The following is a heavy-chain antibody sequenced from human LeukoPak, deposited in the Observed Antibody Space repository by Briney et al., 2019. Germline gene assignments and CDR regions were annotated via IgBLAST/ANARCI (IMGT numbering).Heavy chain of an antibody. Sequence: GGSMRLSCAVSGFIFTDYWMHWVRRAPGKELVWGALIRGDGRATTYADSVKGRFTISRDNAMNTVFLQMKSLRADDTGTYYCARFYFPEEHDRAWYEAHWGQGVLVTVS. V-gene: IGHV3-74*03. CDR2: IRGDGRAT. CDR1: GFIFTDYW. J-gene: IGHJ4*02. CDR3: ARFYFPEEHDRAWYEAH. D-gene: IGHD6-19*01.